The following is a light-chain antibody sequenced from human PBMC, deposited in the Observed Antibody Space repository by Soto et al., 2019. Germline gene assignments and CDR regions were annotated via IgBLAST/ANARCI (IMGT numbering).Light chain of an antibody. V-gene: IGKV1-39*01. CDR3: QXXYSTPALT. CDR1: QRISSY. CDR2: AAS. J-gene: IGKJ4*01. Sequence: DIQMTQSPSSLSASVGDRVTITCRASQRISSYLNWYQQKPGKAPKLLIYAASSMQSGVPSRFSGSGSGTDFTLAISSLQPEDFATXYCQXXYSTPALTFGGGTKV.